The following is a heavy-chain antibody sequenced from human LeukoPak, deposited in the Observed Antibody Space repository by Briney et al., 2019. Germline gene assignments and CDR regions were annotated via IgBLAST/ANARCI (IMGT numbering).Heavy chain of an antibody. CDR3: ARVWGVTKYGIDY. Sequence: GGSLRLSCAASGFTFSSYGMHWVRQAPGKGLEWVAVIWFDGSNKYYADSVKGRFTISRDNSKNTVYLQMGSLRAEDTAVYYCARVWGVTKYGIDYWGQGTLVTASS. CDR1: GFTFSSYG. J-gene: IGHJ4*02. V-gene: IGHV3-33*01. CDR2: IWFDGSNK. D-gene: IGHD3-10*01.